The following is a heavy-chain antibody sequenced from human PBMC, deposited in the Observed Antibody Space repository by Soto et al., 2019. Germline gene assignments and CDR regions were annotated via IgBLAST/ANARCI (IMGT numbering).Heavy chain of an antibody. CDR1: GFTFSDYY. V-gene: IGHV3-11*01. D-gene: IGHD3-22*01. CDR3: ARSYYYDSSHFDY. J-gene: IGHJ4*02. CDR2: ITSSGTTI. Sequence: QVQLVESGGGLVKPGGSLRLSCAASGFTFSDYYMTWIRQAPGKGLEWVSYITSSGTTIYYADSVKGRFTISRDNXKNSLYLQMNSLRAEDTAVYYCARSYYYDSSHFDYWGQGTLVTVSS.